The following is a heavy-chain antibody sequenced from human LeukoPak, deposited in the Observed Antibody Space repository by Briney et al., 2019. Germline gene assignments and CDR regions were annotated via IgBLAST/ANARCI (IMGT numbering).Heavy chain of an antibody. D-gene: IGHD3-10*01. CDR2: IYSGGST. Sequence: PGGSLRLSCAASGFTVSSNYMSWVRQAPGKGLEWVSVIYSGGSTYYADSVKGRFTISRDNSKNTLYLQMNSLRAEDTAVYYCARDGRQLGEYWFDPWGQGTLVTVSS. J-gene: IGHJ5*02. V-gene: IGHV3-53*01. CDR1: GFTVSSNY. CDR3: ARDGRQLGEYWFDP.